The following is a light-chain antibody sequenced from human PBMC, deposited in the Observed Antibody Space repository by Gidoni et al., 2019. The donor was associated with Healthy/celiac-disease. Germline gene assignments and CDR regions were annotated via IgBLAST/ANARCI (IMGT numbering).Light chain of an antibody. CDR3: QQRSNWPRAS. CDR2: DAS. CDR1: PSVSSY. Sequence: EIVLTQSPATLSFSPGERATPSCRPSPSVSSYLSWYQQKPGQAPRLLIYDASNRSTGIPARCSGSGSGTEFTPTTSSLEPEDFAVNYCQQRSNWPRASFGQGTKLEIK. J-gene: IGKJ2*03. V-gene: IGKV3-11*01.